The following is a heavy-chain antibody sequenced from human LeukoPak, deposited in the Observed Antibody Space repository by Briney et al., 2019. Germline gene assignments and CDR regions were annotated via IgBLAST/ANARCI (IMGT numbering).Heavy chain of an antibody. D-gene: IGHD6-13*01. J-gene: IGHJ5*02. V-gene: IGHV4-38-2*02. Sequence: SETLSLTCTVSGYSISSGYYWGWIRQPPGKGLEWIAILYHSGSTYYNPSLKSRVTISADTSKNQFSLNLSSVTAADTAIYYCARVYSSSWYWNWFDPWGQGTLVTASS. CDR1: GYSISSGYY. CDR3: ARVYSSSWYWNWFDP. CDR2: LYHSGST.